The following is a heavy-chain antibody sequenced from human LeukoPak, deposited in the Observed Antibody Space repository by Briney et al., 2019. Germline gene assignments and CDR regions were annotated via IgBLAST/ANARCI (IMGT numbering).Heavy chain of an antibody. CDR3: ARDSGSSGWDKSDY. Sequence: GGTLRLSCAASGFTFSHHGMNWVRQAPGKGLEWASGVGPSGARTYYADSVKGRFTVSRDNAKNSLYLQMNSLRAEDTALYYCARDSGSSGWDKSDYWGQGTLVTVSS. CDR2: VGPSGART. D-gene: IGHD6-19*01. V-gene: IGHV3-21*01. J-gene: IGHJ4*02. CDR1: GFTFSHHG.